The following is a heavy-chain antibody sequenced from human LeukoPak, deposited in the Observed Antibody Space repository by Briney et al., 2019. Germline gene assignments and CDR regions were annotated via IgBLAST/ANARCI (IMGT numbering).Heavy chain of an antibody. J-gene: IGHJ6*04. V-gene: IGHV3-30*18. D-gene: IGHD2-2*01. CDR2: ISYDGSNK. Sequence: PGGSLRLSCAASGFTFSSYGMHWVRQAPGKGLEWVAVISYDGSNKYYADSVKGRFTISRDNSKNTLYLQMNSLRAEDTAVYYCAKDLDEVVPAAPTYYYGMDVWGKGTTVTVSS. CDR1: GFTFSSYG. CDR3: AKDLDEVVPAAPTYYYGMDV.